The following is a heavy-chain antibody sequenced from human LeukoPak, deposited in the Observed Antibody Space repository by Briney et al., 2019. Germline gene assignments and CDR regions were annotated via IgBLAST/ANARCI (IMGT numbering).Heavy chain of an antibody. CDR2: IIPIFGTA. D-gene: IGHD1-26*01. J-gene: IGHJ4*02. Sequence: SVKVSCKASGGTFSSYAISWVRQAPGQGLEWMGGIIPIFGTANYAQKFQGRVTITADESTSTAYMEVRSLRSDDTAVYYCAREVGRGFDYWGQGTLVTVSS. V-gene: IGHV1-69*13. CDR1: GGTFSSYA. CDR3: AREVGRGFDY.